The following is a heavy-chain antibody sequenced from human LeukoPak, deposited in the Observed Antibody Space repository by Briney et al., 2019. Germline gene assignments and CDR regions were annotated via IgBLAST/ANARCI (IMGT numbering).Heavy chain of an antibody. V-gene: IGHV3-33*08. D-gene: IGHD1-26*01. J-gene: IGHJ4*02. CDR3: ARGGLTIAEATSSWYLDY. CDR1: GFTFSSYA. CDR2: TWYDGSNK. Sequence: QPGRSLRLSCAASGFTFSSYAVHWVRQAPGKGLEWVALTWYDGSNKNYADSVKGRFTISRDNSKNTLYLQMNSLRGEDTAVYYCARGGLTIAEATSSWYLDYWGQGTLVTVSS.